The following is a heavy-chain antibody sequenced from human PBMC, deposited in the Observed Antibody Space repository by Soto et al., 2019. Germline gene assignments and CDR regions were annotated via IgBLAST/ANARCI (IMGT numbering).Heavy chain of an antibody. CDR2: ISSSSRTI. CDR3: AREWDGDGYNSGWFDP. D-gene: IGHD5-12*01. J-gene: IGHJ5*02. CDR1: GFTFSSYS. V-gene: IGHV3-48*01. Sequence: LRLSCAASGFTFSSYSMNWVRQAPGRGLEWVSYISSSSRTIYCADSVKGRFTISRDNAKNSLYLQMNSLRAEDTAVYYCAREWDGDGYNSGWFDPWGQGTLVTVSS.